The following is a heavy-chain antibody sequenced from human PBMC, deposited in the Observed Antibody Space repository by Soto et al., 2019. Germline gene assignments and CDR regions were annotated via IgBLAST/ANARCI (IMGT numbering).Heavy chain of an antibody. J-gene: IGHJ4*02. CDR3: ARGTYDSSGYYTQLHSYQSVFDY. CDR1: GFTFSSYG. V-gene: IGHV3-33*01. Sequence: GGSLRLSCAASGFTFSSYGMHWVRQAPGKGLEWVAVIWYDGSNKYCADSVKGRFTISRDNSKNTLYLQMNSLRAEDTAVYYCARGTYDSSGYYTQLHSYQSVFDYWGQGTMVTVYS. CDR2: IWYDGSNK. D-gene: IGHD3-22*01.